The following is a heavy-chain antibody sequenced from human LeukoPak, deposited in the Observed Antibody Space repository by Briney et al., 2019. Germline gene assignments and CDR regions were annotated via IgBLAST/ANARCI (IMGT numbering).Heavy chain of an antibody. CDR3: ARGSYHELSSFDY. CDR1: GGSISSGGYY. V-gene: IGHV4-31*03. Sequence: SQTLSLTCTVSGGSISSGGYYWSWIRQHPGKGLEWIGYIYYSGSTYYNPSLKSRVTISIDTSKNQFSLKLSSVTAADTAVYYCARGSYHELSSFDYWGQGTLVTVSS. D-gene: IGHD1-26*01. CDR2: IYYSGST. J-gene: IGHJ4*02.